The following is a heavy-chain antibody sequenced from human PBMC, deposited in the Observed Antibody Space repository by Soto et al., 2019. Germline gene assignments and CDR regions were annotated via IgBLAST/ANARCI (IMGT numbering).Heavy chain of an antibody. CDR1: GFTFSSYG. D-gene: IGHD1-26*01. CDR3: AKERDGSDYGDFDY. Sequence: QVQLVESGGGVVQPGRSLRLSCAASGFTFSSYGMHWVRQAPGKGLEWVAVISYDGSKKYYADSVKGRFTISRDNSKNTLYLQMNSLRAEDTAVYYCAKERDGSDYGDFDYWGQGTLFTASS. CDR2: ISYDGSKK. V-gene: IGHV3-30*18. J-gene: IGHJ4*02.